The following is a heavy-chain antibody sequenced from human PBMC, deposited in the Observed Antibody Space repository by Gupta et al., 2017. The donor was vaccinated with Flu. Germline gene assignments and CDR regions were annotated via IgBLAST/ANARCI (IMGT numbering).Heavy chain of an antibody. V-gene: IGHV3-21*01. CDR3: ARVRHGSSSGWIDF. J-gene: IGHJ4*02. Sequence: EVHLVESGGGLVKPGGSLRLSCAASGFTFSSYAMTWVRQAPGTGLEWVSSMSSGGGYIWYADSVKGRFTISRDNGKNSLYLQMDSLRAEDTAVYFCARVRHGSSSGWIDFWGQGTLVSVSS. CDR2: MSSGGGYI. CDR1: GFTFSSYA. D-gene: IGHD6-19*01.